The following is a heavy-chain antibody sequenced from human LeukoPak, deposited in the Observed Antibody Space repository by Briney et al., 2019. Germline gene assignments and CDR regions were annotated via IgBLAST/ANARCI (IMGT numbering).Heavy chain of an antibody. V-gene: IGHV1-46*01. CDR1: GYTFTSYY. J-gene: IGHJ4*02. D-gene: IGHD3-22*01. Sequence: ASVKVSCKASGYTFTSYYMHWVRQAPGQGLEWMGIINPSGGSTSYAQKFQGRVTMTRDTSTSTVYMELSSLRSEDTAVYYCARDVAYYCDSSGYYPDYWGQGTLVTVSS. CDR3: ARDVAYYCDSSGYYPDY. CDR2: INPSGGST.